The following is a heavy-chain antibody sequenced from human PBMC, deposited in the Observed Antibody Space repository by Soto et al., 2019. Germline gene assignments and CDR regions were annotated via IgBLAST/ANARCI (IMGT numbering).Heavy chain of an antibody. CDR2: IKSKADGGTT. Sequence: GGSLRLSCAASGFTFSNAWMSWVRQAPGKGLEWVGRIKSKADGGTTDYAAPVKGRFTISRDDSKNTLYLQMNSLKTEDTAVYYCTTGIEYSSSPRGHYYYYGMDVWGQGTTVTVSS. CDR1: GFTFSNAW. D-gene: IGHD6-6*01. J-gene: IGHJ6*02. V-gene: IGHV3-15*01. CDR3: TTGIEYSSSPRGHYYYYGMDV.